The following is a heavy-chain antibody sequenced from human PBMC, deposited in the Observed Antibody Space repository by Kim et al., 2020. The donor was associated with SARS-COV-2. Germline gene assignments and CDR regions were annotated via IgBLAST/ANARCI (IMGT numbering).Heavy chain of an antibody. D-gene: IGHD3-3*01. CDR2: IYYSGST. V-gene: IGHV4-59*01. Sequence: SETLSLTCTVSGGSISSYYWSWIRQPPGKGLEWIGYIYYSGSTNYNPSLKSRVTISVDTSKNQFSLKLSSVTAADTAVYYCSTDQREWLQYTAYWYFEPWGRGALVTVSP. J-gene: IGHJ2*01. CDR1: GGSISSYY. CDR3: STDQREWLQYTAYWYFEP.